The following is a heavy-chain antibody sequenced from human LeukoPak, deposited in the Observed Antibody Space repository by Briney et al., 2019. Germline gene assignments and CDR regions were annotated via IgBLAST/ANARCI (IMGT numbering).Heavy chain of an antibody. CDR2: ISAYNGNT. D-gene: IGHD3-10*01. Sequence: GASVKVSCKASGYTFTSYGISWVRQAPGQGLEWMGWISAYNGNTNYAQKLQGRVTMTTDTSTSTACMELRSLRSDDTAVYYCARPLTMVRGVTILDAFDIWGQGTMVTVSS. CDR3: ARPLTMVRGVTILDAFDI. J-gene: IGHJ3*02. V-gene: IGHV1-18*01. CDR1: GYTFTSYG.